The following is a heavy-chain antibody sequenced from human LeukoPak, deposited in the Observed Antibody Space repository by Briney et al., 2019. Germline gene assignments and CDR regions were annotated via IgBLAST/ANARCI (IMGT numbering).Heavy chain of an antibody. Sequence: PGGSLRLSCAGSGLSFSASGMNWVRQAPGKGLEWLSSITSSSSYIYYADSVKGRFTISRDNAKNSLYLQMNSLRDEDTAVYYCARDPYSGSYGDYYYYYMDVWGKGTTVTISS. J-gene: IGHJ6*03. CDR1: GLSFSASG. CDR2: ITSSSSYI. D-gene: IGHD1-26*01. V-gene: IGHV3-21*01. CDR3: ARDPYSGSYGDYYYYYMDV.